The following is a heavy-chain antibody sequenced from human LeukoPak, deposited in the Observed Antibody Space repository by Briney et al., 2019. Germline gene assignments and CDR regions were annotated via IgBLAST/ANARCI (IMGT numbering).Heavy chain of an antibody. CDR1: GYTLTELS. Sequence: ASVKVSCKVSGYTLTELSMHWVRQAPGKGLEWMGGFDPEDGETIYAQKFQGRVTMIEDTSTDTAYMELSSLRSEDTAVYYCATSHYYYDRGYWGQGTLVTVSS. V-gene: IGHV1-24*01. D-gene: IGHD3-22*01. CDR2: FDPEDGET. CDR3: ATSHYYYDRGY. J-gene: IGHJ4*02.